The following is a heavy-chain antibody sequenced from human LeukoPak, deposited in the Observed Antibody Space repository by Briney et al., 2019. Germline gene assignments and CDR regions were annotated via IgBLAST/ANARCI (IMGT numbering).Heavy chain of an antibody. CDR2: IWYDGSNK. CDR1: GFTFSSYG. V-gene: IGHV3-33*03. D-gene: IGHD3-3*01. J-gene: IGHJ6*04. CDR3: AKQPQGSGYLDV. Sequence: PGRSLRLSCAASGFTFSSYGMHWVRQAPGKGLEWVAVIWYDGSNKYYADSVKGRFTISRDNSKNTLYLQMHSPRAEDTAVYYCAKQPQGSGYLDVWGKGTTVTVSS.